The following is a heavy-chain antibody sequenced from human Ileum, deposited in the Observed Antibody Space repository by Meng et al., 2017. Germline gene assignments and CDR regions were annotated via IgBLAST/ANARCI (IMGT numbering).Heavy chain of an antibody. CDR3: AREPRRFDH. V-gene: IGHV7-4-1*02. Sequence: QVQLLQSGAELKNPGASVKGSCKGSGYTFTNYGMNWVRQAPGQGLEWMGWINTNTGDPTYAQAFTGRFVFSLDTSVNTAYLQISSLKAEDTAIYYCAREPRRFDHWGQGTLVTVSS. CDR1: GYTFTNYG. J-gene: IGHJ4*02. CDR2: INTNTGDP.